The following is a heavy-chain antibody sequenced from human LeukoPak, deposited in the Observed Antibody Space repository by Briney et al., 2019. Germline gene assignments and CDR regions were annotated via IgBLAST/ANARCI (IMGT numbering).Heavy chain of an antibody. Sequence: GGSLRLSCAASGFTFSSFGMHWVRQAPGKGLEWVAVVWYDGSNEYYADSVKGRFTISRDNSKNTLYLQMDSLRAEDTAVYYCARDSGVTAMAGDYWGQGTLVTVSS. D-gene: IGHD5-18*01. J-gene: IGHJ4*02. CDR1: GFTFSSFG. CDR3: ARDSGVTAMAGDY. CDR2: VWYDGSNE. V-gene: IGHV3-33*01.